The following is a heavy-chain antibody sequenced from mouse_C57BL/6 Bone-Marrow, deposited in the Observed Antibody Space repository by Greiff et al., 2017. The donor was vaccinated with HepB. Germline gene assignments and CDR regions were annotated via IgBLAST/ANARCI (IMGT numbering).Heavy chain of an antibody. CDR1: YFAFMASA. CDR2: FTMYSDAT. Sequence: LKESGAELVRPGSSVKLSCKDSYFAFMASAMHWVKQRPGHGLEWIGSFTMYSDATEYSENFKGKATLTANTSSSTAYMELSSLTSEDSAVYYCARSYYGSSCAMDYWGQGTSVTVSS. D-gene: IGHD1-1*01. V-gene: IGHV1-49*01. J-gene: IGHJ4*01. CDR3: ARSYYGSSCAMDY.